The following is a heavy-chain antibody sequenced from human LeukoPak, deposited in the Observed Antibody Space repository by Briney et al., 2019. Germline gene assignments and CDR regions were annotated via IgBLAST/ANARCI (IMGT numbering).Heavy chain of an antibody. CDR2: ISSSGSTI. CDR1: GFTFGDYA. Sequence: GGSLRLSCTASGFTFGDYAMSWFRQAPGKGLEWVSYISSSGSTIYYADSVKGRFTISRDNAKNSLYLQMNSLRAEDTAVYYCARETGYYDSSGYSNWFDPWGQGTLVTVSS. CDR3: ARETGYYDSSGYSNWFDP. D-gene: IGHD3-22*01. J-gene: IGHJ5*02. V-gene: IGHV3-48*03.